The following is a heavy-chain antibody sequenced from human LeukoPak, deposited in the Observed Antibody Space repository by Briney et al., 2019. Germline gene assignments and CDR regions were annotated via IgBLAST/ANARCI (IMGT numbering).Heavy chain of an antibody. J-gene: IGHJ5*02. D-gene: IGHD2-2*01. Sequence: SETLSLTCTVSGGSISSYYWSWIRQPPGKGLEWIGYIYYSGSTNYNPSLKSRVTISVDTSKNQFSLKLSSVTAADTAVYYCAREICSSTSCAGNSFDPWGQGTLVTVSS. CDR1: GGSISSYY. V-gene: IGHV4-59*01. CDR3: AREICSSTSCAGNSFDP. CDR2: IYYSGST.